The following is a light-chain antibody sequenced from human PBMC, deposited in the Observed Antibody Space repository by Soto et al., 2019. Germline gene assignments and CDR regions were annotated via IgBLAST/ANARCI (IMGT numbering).Light chain of an antibody. V-gene: IGKV3-20*01. CDR1: QSVSSSY. CDR2: GAS. Sequence: IVLTQSPGNLSLSPGEGATLSCRAIQSVSSSYLAWYQQKPGQAPRLLIYGASSRATGIPDRFSGSGSGTDFTLTISRLEPEDFAVYYCQQYGSSPPRTFGQGTKVDIK. CDR3: QQYGSSPPRT. J-gene: IGKJ1*01.